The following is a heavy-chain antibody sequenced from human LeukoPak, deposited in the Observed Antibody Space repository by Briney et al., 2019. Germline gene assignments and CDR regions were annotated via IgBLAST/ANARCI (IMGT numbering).Heavy chain of an antibody. V-gene: IGHV4-34*01. J-gene: IGHJ1*01. CDR1: GGSFSGYY. CDR2: INHSGST. CDR3: ARGPQYYYDSSGYPNEYFQH. Sequence: SETLSLTCAVYGGSFSGYYWSWIRQPPGKGLEWIGEINHSGSTNYNPSLKSRVTISVDTSENQFSLKLSSVTAADTAVYYCARGPQYYYDSSGYPNEYFQHWGQGTLVTVSS. D-gene: IGHD3-22*01.